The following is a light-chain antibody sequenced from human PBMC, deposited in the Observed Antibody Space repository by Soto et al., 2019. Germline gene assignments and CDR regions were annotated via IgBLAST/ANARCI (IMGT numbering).Light chain of an antibody. CDR2: GAS. CDR3: QQCNNWPRT. V-gene: IGKV3-15*01. Sequence: EIVMTQSPATLSVSPGERATLSCRASQSVSSNLSWYQQKPGQAPRLLIYGASTRATGIPARFSGSGSGIDFTLTISSLQSEDFAVYYCQQCNNWPRTFGQGTKVDIK. CDR1: QSVSSN. J-gene: IGKJ1*01.